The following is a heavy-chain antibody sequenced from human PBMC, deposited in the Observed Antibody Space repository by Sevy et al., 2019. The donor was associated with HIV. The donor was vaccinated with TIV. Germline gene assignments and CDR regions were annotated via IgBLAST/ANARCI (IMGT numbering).Heavy chain of an antibody. CDR3: ARKVGYYYYYGMDV. CDR1: GFTFRSYE. Sequence: GGSLRLSCEGSGFTFRSYEMNWVRQAPGKGLEWISYIYASGSPIYCSDSVRSRFTISRDDAKNSLYLQMDDLRVDDTATYYCARKVGYYYYYGMDVWGQGTTVTVSS. CDR2: IYASGSPI. J-gene: IGHJ6*02. V-gene: IGHV3-48*03.